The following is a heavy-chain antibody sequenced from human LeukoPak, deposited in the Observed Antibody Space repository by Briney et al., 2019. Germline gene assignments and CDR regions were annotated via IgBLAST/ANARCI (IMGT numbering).Heavy chain of an antibody. CDR2: ISYDGSNK. CDR1: GFTVITNY. V-gene: IGHV3-30-3*01. CDR3: ARDMVRGVIITDWFDP. Sequence: GGSLRLSCAASGFTVITNYMSWVRQAPGKGLEWVAVISYDGSNKYYADSVKGRFTISRDNSKNTLYLQMNSLRAEDTAVYYRARDMVRGVIITDWFDPWGQGTLVTVSS. D-gene: IGHD3-10*01. J-gene: IGHJ5*02.